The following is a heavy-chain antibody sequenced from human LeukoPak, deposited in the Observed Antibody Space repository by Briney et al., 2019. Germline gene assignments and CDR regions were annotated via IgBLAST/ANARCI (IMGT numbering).Heavy chain of an antibody. CDR3: ARTRVPANDAFDI. V-gene: IGHV3-7*01. CDR2: IKQDGCEK. CDR1: GFTFSSYW. J-gene: IGHJ3*02. D-gene: IGHD2-2*01. Sequence: PGGSLRLSCAASGFTFSSYWMSWVRQAPGKGLEWVADIKQDGCEKYYVDSVKGRFTISRDNAKNSLYPQMNSLRAEDTAVYYCARTRVPANDAFDIWGQGTMVTVSS.